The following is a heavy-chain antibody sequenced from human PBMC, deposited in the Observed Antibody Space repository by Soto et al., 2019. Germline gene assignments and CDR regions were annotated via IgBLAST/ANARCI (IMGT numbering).Heavy chain of an antibody. D-gene: IGHD3-3*01. CDR3: ARRAEFGYDFWSGYSRYNWFDP. Sequence: SETLSLTCAVYGGSFSGYYWSWIRQPPGKGLEWIGEINHSGSTNYNPSLKSRVTISVDTSKNQFSLKLSSVTAADTAVYYCARRAEFGYDFWSGYSRYNWFDPWGQGTLVTVSS. CDR2: INHSGST. J-gene: IGHJ5*02. CDR1: GGSFSGYY. V-gene: IGHV4-34*01.